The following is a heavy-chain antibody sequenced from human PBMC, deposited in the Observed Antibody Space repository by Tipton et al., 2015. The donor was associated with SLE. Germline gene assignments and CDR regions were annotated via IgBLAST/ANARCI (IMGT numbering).Heavy chain of an antibody. J-gene: IGHJ3*02. V-gene: IGHV4-34*01. Sequence: LRLSCAVYGGSFSGYYWSWIRQPPGKGLEWIGEINHSGSTNYNPSLKSRVTISVDTSKNQFSLKLSSVTAADTAVYYCARDCGIVGAPPFAFNIWGHGTMVTVSS. D-gene: IGHD1-26*01. CDR1: GGSFSGYY. CDR2: INHSGST. CDR3: ARDCGIVGAPPFAFNI.